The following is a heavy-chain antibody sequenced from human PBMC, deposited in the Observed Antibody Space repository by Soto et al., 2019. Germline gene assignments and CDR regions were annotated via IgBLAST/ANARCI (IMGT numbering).Heavy chain of an antibody. CDR1: GGSISSSSYY. V-gene: IGHV4-39*01. Sequence: SETLSLTCTVSGGSISSSSYYWGWIRQPPGKGLEWIGSIYYSGSTYYNPSLKSRVTISVDTSKNQFSLKLSSVTAADTAVYYCASLNGYYDILTGYSPYYFDYWGQGTLVTVSS. D-gene: IGHD3-9*01. CDR3: ASLNGYYDILTGYSPYYFDY. J-gene: IGHJ4*02. CDR2: IYYSGST.